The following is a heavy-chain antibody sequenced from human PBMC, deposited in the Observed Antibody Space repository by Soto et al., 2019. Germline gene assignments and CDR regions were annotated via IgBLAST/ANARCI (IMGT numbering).Heavy chain of an antibody. D-gene: IGHD1-1*01. Sequence: QVQLVESGGGVVQPGGSLTLSCVASGFFFSSHGMYWVRQAPGRGLEWVALISYEGSHKYYVDSVKGRFTISRDNSKKTVYLHMTSLRAEDTALYYCAKDFELPDGDYYHYGMDVWGQGTTLSVSS. CDR3: AKDFELPDGDYYHYGMDV. J-gene: IGHJ6*02. V-gene: IGHV3-30*18. CDR1: GFFFSSHG. CDR2: ISYEGSHK.